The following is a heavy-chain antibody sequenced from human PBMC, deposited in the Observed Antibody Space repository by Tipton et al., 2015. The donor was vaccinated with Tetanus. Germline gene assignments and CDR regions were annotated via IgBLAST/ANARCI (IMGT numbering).Heavy chain of an antibody. CDR1: GGSLSSYY. CDR2: ISYSGST. CDR3: ARANYDFPKKGPFDS. V-gene: IGHV4-59*01. J-gene: IGHJ4*02. D-gene: IGHD3-3*01. Sequence: GLVKPSETLSLTCVVSGGSLSSYYWGWIRQPPGKGLEWIGYISYSGSTNSNYSLKSRITISQDTSKNQFSLKLTSVTAADTAVYYCARANYDFPKKGPFDSWGQGTLVIVSS.